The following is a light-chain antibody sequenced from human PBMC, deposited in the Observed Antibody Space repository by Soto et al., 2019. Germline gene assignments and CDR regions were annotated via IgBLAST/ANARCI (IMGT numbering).Light chain of an antibody. CDR1: QSVSTA. J-gene: IGKJ4*01. CDR2: TVS. CDR3: QQYYRYPPT. Sequence: DIQMTQSPSTLSASVGDRVTITCRASQSVSTALAWWQQKPGKAPKLLIYTVSRLKSGVPSRFSASGSGTEFTLTVSSLQPDDFATYYCQQYYRYPPTCGGGTKVEIK. V-gene: IGKV1-5*03.